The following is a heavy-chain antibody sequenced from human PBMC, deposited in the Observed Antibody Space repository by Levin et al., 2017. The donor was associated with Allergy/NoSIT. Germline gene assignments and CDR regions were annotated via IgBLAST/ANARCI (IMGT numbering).Heavy chain of an antibody. D-gene: IGHD1-26*01. CDR2: IKRDGSEK. J-gene: IGHJ4*02. CDR3: ARDVSGALDY. CDR1: GFTFSDYW. V-gene: IGHV3-7*01. Sequence: ASVKVSCAASGFTFSDYWMAWVRQAPGEGLEWVANIKRDGSEKNYVQSVRGRFTISRDDAKNSLYLQLNSLRAEDTAVYFCARDVSGALDYWSQGILVAVSS.